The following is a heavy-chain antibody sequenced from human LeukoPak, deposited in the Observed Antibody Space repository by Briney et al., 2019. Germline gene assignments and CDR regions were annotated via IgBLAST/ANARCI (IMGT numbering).Heavy chain of an antibody. Sequence: PSETLSLTCTVSGGSISTSSNYWGWIRQPPGKRLESIGSIYYSGSTYYNPSLKSRVTISVDTSKNQFSLKVNSVTAADTAMYYCARHKSQSSDWYPFWGQGTLVTVAS. D-gene: IGHD6-19*01. V-gene: IGHV4-39*01. CDR1: GGSISTSSNY. J-gene: IGHJ4*02. CDR3: ARHKSQSSDWYPF. CDR2: IYYSGST.